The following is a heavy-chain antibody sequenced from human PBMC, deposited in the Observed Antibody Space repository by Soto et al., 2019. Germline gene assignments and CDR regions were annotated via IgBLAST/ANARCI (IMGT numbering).Heavy chain of an antibody. Sequence: EVQLVESGGGLVQPGGSLRLSCAASGFTVSSNYMSWVRQAPGKGPEWVSVISSDGSKYDADSVKGRFTISRDNSKNTLYLKMNSLRAEDTAVYFCARDVSSGWYYFDYWGQETLVTVSS. CDR2: ISSDGSK. CDR1: GFTVSSNY. J-gene: IGHJ4*02. CDR3: ARDVSSGWYYFDY. V-gene: IGHV3-66*01. D-gene: IGHD6-19*01.